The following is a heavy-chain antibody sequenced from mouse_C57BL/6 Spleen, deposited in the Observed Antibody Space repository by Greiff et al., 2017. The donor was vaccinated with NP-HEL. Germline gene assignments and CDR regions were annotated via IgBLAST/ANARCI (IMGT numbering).Heavy chain of an antibody. D-gene: IGHD4-1*01. CDR3: ARDRWDNYFDY. CDR1: GFTFSDYY. CDR2: INYDGSST. V-gene: IGHV5-16*01. Sequence: EVMLVESEGGLVQPGSSMKLSCTASGFTFSDYYMAWVRQVPEKGLEWVANINYDGSSTYYLDSLKSRFIISRDNAKNILYLQMSSLKSEDTATYYCARDRWDNYFDYWGQGTTLTVSS. J-gene: IGHJ2*01.